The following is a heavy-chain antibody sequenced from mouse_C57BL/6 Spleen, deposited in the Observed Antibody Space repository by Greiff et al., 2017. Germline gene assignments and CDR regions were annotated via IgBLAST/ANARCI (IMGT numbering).Heavy chain of an antibody. V-gene: IGHV1-55*01. CDR2: ITPGSGST. Sequence: QVQLQQPGAELVKPGASVKMSCKASGYSFTSYWITWVKQRPGQGLEWIGDITPGSGSTNYNETFKSKATLTVDTSSSTAYIQLSGQTTATSAVCYCARDYGNYLWYFAVWGTEATVTVSS. D-gene: IGHD2-1*01. J-gene: IGHJ1*03. CDR3: ARDYGNYLWYFAV. CDR1: GYSFTSYW.